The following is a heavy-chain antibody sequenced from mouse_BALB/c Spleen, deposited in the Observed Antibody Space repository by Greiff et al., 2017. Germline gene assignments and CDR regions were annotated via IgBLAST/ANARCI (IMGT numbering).Heavy chain of an antibody. V-gene: IGHV5-9-3*01. D-gene: IGHD2-4*01. CDR2: ISSGGSYT. CDR3: ARQGITGFAY. J-gene: IGHJ3*01. CDR1: GFTFSSYA. Sequence: DVMLVESGGGLVKPGGSLKLSCAASGFTFSSYAMSWVRQTPEKRLEWVATISSGGSYTYYPDSVKGRFTISRDNAKNTLYLQMSSLRSEDTAMYYCARQGITGFAYWGQGTLVTVSA.